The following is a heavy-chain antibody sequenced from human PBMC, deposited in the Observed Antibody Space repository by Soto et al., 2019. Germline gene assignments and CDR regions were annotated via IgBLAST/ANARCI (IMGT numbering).Heavy chain of an antibody. J-gene: IGHJ4*02. CDR1: GFSLTTSGVG. D-gene: IGHD3-3*01. V-gene: IGHV2-5*02. CDR2: IYWDDDK. CDR3: ANRVLRTVFGLVTTTAIYFDF. Sequence: QITLNESGPTQVKPRQTLTLTCTFSGFSLTTSGVGVGWIRQSPGKAPEWLALIYWDDDKRYSPSLKSRLTITKYTSKNQVVLTLADLDPADTATYYCANRVLRTVFGLVTTTAIYFDFWGQGTPVAVSS.